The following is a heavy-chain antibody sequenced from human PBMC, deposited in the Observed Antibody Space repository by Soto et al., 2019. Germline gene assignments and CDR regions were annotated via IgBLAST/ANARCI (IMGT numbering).Heavy chain of an antibody. J-gene: IGHJ4*02. CDR1: GFSFGAYY. D-gene: IGHD1-26*01. Sequence: QVHLVESGGGLVKPGGSLRLSCAASGFSFGAYYMSCIRQAPGKGLEWLSFISNSGDSVYYADSVKGRFTTSRDNAKNSLYLQISSPTAEYTVVYYCARGGSYGWGFDYWGQGTLVTVSS. CDR3: ARGGSYGWGFDY. CDR2: ISNSGDSV. V-gene: IGHV3-11*01.